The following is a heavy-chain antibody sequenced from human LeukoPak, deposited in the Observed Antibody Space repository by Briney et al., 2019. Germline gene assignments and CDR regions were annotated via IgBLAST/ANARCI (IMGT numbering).Heavy chain of an antibody. V-gene: IGHV1-69*04. J-gene: IGHJ4*02. CDR3: ARVRPPGADGYNEFDY. CDR2: IIPILGIA. D-gene: IGHD5-24*01. CDR1: GGTFSSYA. Sequence: ASVKVSCKASGGTFSSYAISWVRQAPGQGLEWMGRIIPILGIANYAQKFQGRVTITADKSTSTAYMELSSLRSEDTAVYYCARVRPPGADGYNEFDYWGQGTLVTVSS.